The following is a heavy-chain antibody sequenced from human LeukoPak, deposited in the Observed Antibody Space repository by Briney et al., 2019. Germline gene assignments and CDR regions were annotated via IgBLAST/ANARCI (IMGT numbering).Heavy chain of an antibody. V-gene: IGHV1-69*04. CDR1: GGTFSSYA. Sequence: SVKVSCKASGGTFSSYAISWVRQAPGQGLEWMGRIIPILGIANYAQKFQGRVTITADKSTSTAYMELSSLRSEDTAVYYCARDRQQLVLYYFDYWGQGTLVTVSS. CDR2: IIPILGIA. D-gene: IGHD6-13*01. CDR3: ARDRQQLVLYYFDY. J-gene: IGHJ4*02.